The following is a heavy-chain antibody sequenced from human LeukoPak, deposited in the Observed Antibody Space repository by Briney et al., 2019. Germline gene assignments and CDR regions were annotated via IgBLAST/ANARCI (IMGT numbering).Heavy chain of an antibody. CDR1: GFSLSTGGMC. CDR2: IDWDDDE. CDR3: ARTDSNGYYSDY. V-gene: IGHV2-70*11. D-gene: IGHD3-22*01. Sequence: SGPALVKPTQTLTLTCTFSGFSLSTGGMCVSWVRQPPGKALEWLARIDWDDDEYYNTSLRTRPTISKGTSENQVVLTMTNMDPVDTAAYYCARTDSNGYYSDYWGQGTLVTVSS. J-gene: IGHJ4*02.